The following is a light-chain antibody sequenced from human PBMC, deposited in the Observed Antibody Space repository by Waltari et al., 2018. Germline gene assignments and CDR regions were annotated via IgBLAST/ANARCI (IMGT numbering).Light chain of an antibody. CDR2: DDS. CDR1: NIGSKS. Sequence: SYVLTQPPSVSVAPGPTARLTCGGNNIGSKSVHWYQQKPGQAPVLVVYDDSGRPSGIPERFSGSNSGNTATLTISRVEAGDEADYYCQVWDSSSDHPVFGGGTKLTVL. V-gene: IGLV3-21*02. J-gene: IGLJ3*02. CDR3: QVWDSSSDHPV.